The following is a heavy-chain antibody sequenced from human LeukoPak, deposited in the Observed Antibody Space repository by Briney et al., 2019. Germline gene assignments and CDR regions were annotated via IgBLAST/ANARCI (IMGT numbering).Heavy chain of an antibody. CDR2: IYYSGST. J-gene: IGHJ4*02. V-gene: IGHV4-39*01. CDR1: GVSIRSSSFY. D-gene: IGHD1-26*01. Sequence: SETLSLTCSVSGVSIRSSSFYWGWIRQPPGKGLEWIGSIYYSGSTYYRPSLKSRVTMSVDTSKNQFSLRLSSVTAADTAVYYCARGLRWDLTISGTSTFDYWGQGSLVTVSS. CDR3: ARGLRWDLTISGTSTFDY.